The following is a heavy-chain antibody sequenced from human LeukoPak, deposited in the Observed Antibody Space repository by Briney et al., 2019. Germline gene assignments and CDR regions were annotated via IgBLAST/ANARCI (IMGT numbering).Heavy chain of an antibody. D-gene: IGHD2-21*01. CDR3: ARHSVESAIDYFDY. J-gene: IGHJ4*02. CDR2: IYYRGST. V-gene: IGHV4-39*01. CDR1: GGSISSSSYY. Sequence: PSETLSLTCTVSGGSISSSSYYWGWIRQPPGKGLEWIGSIYYRGSTYYNPSLKSRVTISVDTSKNQFSLKLSSVTAADTAVYYCARHSVESAIDYFDYWGQGTLVTVSS.